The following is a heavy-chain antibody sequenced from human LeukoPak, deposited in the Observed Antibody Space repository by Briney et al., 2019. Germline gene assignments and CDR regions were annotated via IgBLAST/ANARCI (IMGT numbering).Heavy chain of an antibody. CDR2: IRTRAKGYTT. Sequence: PGGSLRLSCAASRFTFSDHYMDWVRQAPGKGLEWVARIRTRAKGYTTLYAPSVRDRFSISRDDSTNSVCLQMNSLKTEDTAVYFCARVGDYYDTRGFSSDAFDIWGLGTMVTVAS. J-gene: IGHJ3*02. CDR3: ARVGDYYDTRGFSSDAFDI. D-gene: IGHD3-22*01. V-gene: IGHV3-72*01. CDR1: RFTFSDHY.